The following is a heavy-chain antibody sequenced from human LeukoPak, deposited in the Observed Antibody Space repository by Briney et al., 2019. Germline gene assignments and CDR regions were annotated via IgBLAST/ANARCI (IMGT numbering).Heavy chain of an antibody. CDR3: ARGNSGRYGNYYYEMDV. CDR2: TYHRSRWYN. J-gene: IGHJ6*02. D-gene: IGHD6-19*01. V-gene: IGHV6-1*01. CDR1: GYSVSSNSAA. Sequence: SQTLSLTCAISGYSVSSNSAAWICIRQSQSRGLEWLGRTYHRSRWYNDYAVSVKSRIIIKPDTSKNQFSLQLNSVTPEDTAVYYCARGNSGRYGNYYYEMDVWGQGTTVTVSS.